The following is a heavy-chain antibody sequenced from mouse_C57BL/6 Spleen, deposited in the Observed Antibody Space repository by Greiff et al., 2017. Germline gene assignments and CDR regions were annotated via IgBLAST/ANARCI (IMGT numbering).Heavy chain of an antibody. CDR1: GYTFTDYE. J-gene: IGHJ1*03. V-gene: IGHV1-15*01. D-gene: IGHD1-1*01. CDR2: IDHETGGT. CDR3: PITTVVARGGYFDV. Sequence: QVQLQQSGAELVRPGASVTLSCKASGYTFTDYEMHWVKQTPVHGLAWIGAIDHETGGTASTQKFKGQAILTADKSSSTAYMELRSLTSEDSAVYYCPITTVVARGGYFDVWGTGTTVTVSS.